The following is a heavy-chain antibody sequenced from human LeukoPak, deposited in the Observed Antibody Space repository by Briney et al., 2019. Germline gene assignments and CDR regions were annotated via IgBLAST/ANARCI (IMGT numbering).Heavy chain of an antibody. J-gene: IGHJ3*02. D-gene: IGHD6-6*01. CDR3: ARFSSSAFDI. V-gene: IGHV4-61*02. CDR1: GVTINSGSYY. Sequence: SETLSLTCTVSGVTINSGSYYWSWIRQPAGKGLEWIGRIYTSGSTNYNPSLKSRVTISVDTSKNQFSLKLSSVTAADTAVYYCARFSSSAFDIWGQETMVTVSS. CDR2: IYTSGST.